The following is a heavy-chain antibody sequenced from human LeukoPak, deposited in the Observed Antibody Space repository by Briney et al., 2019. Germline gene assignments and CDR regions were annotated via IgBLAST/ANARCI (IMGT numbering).Heavy chain of an antibody. V-gene: IGHV1-18*01. Sequence: ASVKVSCKASGYTFTSYGISWVRQAPGQGLEWMGWISAYNGNTNYAQKLQGRVTMTTDTSTGTAYMELRSLRSDDTAVYYCARDRTYYYYYGMDVWGQGTTVTVSS. CDR3: ARDRTYYYYYGMDV. CDR1: GYTFTSYG. J-gene: IGHJ6*02. CDR2: ISAYNGNT.